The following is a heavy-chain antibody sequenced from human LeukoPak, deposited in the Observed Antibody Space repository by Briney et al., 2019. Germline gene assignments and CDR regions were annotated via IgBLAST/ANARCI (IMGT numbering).Heavy chain of an antibody. CDR3: ARGTFREERWLQFLGYFDY. CDR1: GGTFSSYA. Sequence: GASVKVSCKASGGTFSSYAISWVRQAPGQGLEWMGGIIPIFGTANYAQKFQGRVTITADESTSTAYMELSSLRSEDTAVYYCARGTFREERWLQFLGYFDYWGQGTLVTVSS. V-gene: IGHV1-69*13. J-gene: IGHJ4*02. D-gene: IGHD5-24*01. CDR2: IIPIFGTA.